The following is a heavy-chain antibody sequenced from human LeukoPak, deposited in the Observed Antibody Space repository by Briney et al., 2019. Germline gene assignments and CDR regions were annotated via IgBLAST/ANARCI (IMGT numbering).Heavy chain of an antibody. CDR1: GFTFSMYW. V-gene: IGHV3-7*01. J-gene: IGHJ6*02. Sequence: GGSLRLSCAASGFTFSMYWMSWVRQAPGKGPEWVANIKVDGSEIYYVDSVKGRYTISRDNAKNSLYLQMNSLRAEDTAVYYCTRDRQGPRLYEMDIWGQGTTVTVSS. CDR2: IKVDGSEI. D-gene: IGHD2-8*01. CDR3: TRDRQGPRLYEMDI.